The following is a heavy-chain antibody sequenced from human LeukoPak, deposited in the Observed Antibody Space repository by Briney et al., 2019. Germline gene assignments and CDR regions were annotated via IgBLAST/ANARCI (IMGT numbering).Heavy chain of an antibody. CDR1: GGSISSNNW. V-gene: IGHV4-4*02. CDR3: ARSPIVVITPSHFDY. D-gene: IGHD3-22*01. J-gene: IGHJ4*01. Sequence: PSETLSLTCGVSGGSISSNNWWCWLRQPPGQGLEWIGEIDHSGSTNYNPSLKSRVTISVAKSKNKLSLKMSYLTAADTAGDYFARSPIVVITPSHFDYWGQGTLVTVSS. CDR2: IDHSGST.